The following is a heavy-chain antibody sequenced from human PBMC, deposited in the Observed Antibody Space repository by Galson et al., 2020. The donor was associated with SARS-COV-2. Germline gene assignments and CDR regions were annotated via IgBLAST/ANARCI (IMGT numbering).Heavy chain of an antibody. J-gene: IGHJ6*03. CDR2: IKPGGDT. Sequence: SETLSLTCAVYGGSFSGYSWTWIRQAPGKGLEWIGEIKPGGDTKYSPSLSGRVTLSVDTSRNQFSLKLTSVSAADTALYFCARGRQGVVPSPVLGLGPFYSYYYMDVWGKGTTVIVSS. V-gene: IGHV4-34*01. CDR3: ARGRQGVVPSPVLGLGPFYSYYYMDV. D-gene: IGHD3-16*01. CDR1: GGSFSGYS.